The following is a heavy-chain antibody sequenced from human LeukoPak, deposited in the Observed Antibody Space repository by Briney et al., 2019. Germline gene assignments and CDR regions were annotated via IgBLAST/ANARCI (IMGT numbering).Heavy chain of an antibody. CDR2: ISAYSGIT. CDR1: GFTFNHYG. Sequence: ASVKVSCKASGFTFNHYGFSWVRQAHGQGLEWMGWISAYSGITNYAQRFRGRLTVTTDTSTSTVYMELRSLRSDDTAIYYCARGGLSTEAHGLDVWGQGATVTVSS. J-gene: IGHJ6*02. D-gene: IGHD3-16*01. CDR3: ARGGLSTEAHGLDV. V-gene: IGHV1-18*01.